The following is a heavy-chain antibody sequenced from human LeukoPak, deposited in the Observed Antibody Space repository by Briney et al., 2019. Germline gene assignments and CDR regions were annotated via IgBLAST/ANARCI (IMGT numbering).Heavy chain of an antibody. Sequence: PGGSLRLSCAASGFTFSSYRMSWVSQAPGKGLEWVSVISGTSSSIYYADSVKGRFTITRDNTKNSLYPQMNRLRAEDTAAYYCAIGPYSSSWSEFDYRRQGTQVTDSS. D-gene: IGHD6-13*01. CDR1: GFTFSSYR. CDR2: ISGTSSSI. J-gene: IGHJ4*02. CDR3: AIGPYSSSWSEFDY. V-gene: IGHV3-21*01.